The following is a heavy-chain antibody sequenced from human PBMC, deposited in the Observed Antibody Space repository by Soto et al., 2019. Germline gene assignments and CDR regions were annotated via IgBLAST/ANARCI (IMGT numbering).Heavy chain of an antibody. J-gene: IGHJ6*02. D-gene: IGHD2-8*01. Sequence: QVQLVQSGAEVKKPGSSVKVSCKASGGTFSSYAISWVRQAPGQGLEWMGGIIPIFGTANYAQKFQGRVTITADESTRTAYMELSSLRSEDRGVYYCARKYAADYYYYYGMDVWGQGTTVTVSS. CDR1: GGTFSSYA. CDR2: IIPIFGTA. CDR3: ARKYAADYYYYYGMDV. V-gene: IGHV1-69*01.